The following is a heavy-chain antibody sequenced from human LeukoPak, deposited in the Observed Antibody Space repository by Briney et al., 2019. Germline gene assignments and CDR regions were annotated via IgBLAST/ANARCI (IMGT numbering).Heavy chain of an antibody. CDR1: GYTFTSYG. D-gene: IGHD5-24*01. CDR2: ISAYNGNA. Sequence: GASVKVSCKASGYTFTSYGISWVRQAPGQGLEWMGWISAYNGNANYAQKLQGRVTMTTDTSTSTAYMELRSLRSDDTAVYYCARVGRNRRDGYNLVMDYWGQGTLVTVSS. V-gene: IGHV1-18*01. CDR3: ARVGRNRRDGYNLVMDY. J-gene: IGHJ4*02.